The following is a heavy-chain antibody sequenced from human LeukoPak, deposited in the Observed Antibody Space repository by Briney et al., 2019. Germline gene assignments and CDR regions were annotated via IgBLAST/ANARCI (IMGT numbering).Heavy chain of an antibody. Sequence: ASVKVSCKASGYTFTGYYIHWVRQAPGQGLEWMGWINPNSGDTYNAQKFQGRVTMTRDTSISTAYMELSRPRFDDTAVYYCARDRYYGSGSYYSFNWFDPWGQGTLVTVSS. CDR1: GYTFTGYY. CDR2: INPNSGDT. D-gene: IGHD3-10*01. CDR3: ARDRYYGSGSYYSFNWFDP. V-gene: IGHV1-2*02. J-gene: IGHJ5*02.